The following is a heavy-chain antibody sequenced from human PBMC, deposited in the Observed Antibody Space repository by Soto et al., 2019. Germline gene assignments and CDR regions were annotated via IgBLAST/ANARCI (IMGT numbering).Heavy chain of an antibody. CDR3: ARVGLYSNYAYYGMDV. V-gene: IGHV4-31*03. J-gene: IGHJ6*02. Sequence: SETLSLTCTVSGGSISSGGYYWCWIRQHPGKGLEWIGYIYYSGSTYYNPSLKSRVTISVDTSKNQFSLKLSSVTAADTAVYYCARVGLYSNYAYYGMDVWGQGTTVTVSS. D-gene: IGHD4-4*01. CDR2: IYYSGST. CDR1: GGSISSGGYY.